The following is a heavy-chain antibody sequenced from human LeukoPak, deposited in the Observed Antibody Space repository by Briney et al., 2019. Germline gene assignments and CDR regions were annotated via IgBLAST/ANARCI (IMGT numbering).Heavy chain of an antibody. CDR2: ISSRAGTI. V-gene: IGHV3-11*01. D-gene: IGHD3-10*01. J-gene: IGHJ4*02. CDR1: GFTFTDYY. CDR3: ARVRRYAYYFDF. Sequence: PGGSLRLSCAASGFTFTDYYMSWIRQAPGKGLEWLSYISSRAGTIYYADSVEGRFTISRDNVKNLLYLQMNSLRSEDTAVYYCARVRRYAYYFDFWGQGTQVTVSS.